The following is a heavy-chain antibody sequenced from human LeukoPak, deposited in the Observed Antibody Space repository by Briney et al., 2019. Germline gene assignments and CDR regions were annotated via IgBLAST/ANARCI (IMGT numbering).Heavy chain of an antibody. V-gene: IGHV3-30-3*01. CDR1: GFTFSSYA. Sequence: QPGRSLRLSCAASGFTFSSYAMHWVRQAPGKGLEWVAVISYDGSNKYYADSVKGRFTISRDSSKNTPYLQMNSLRAEDTAVYYCARDIERISSSPGYYFDYWGQGTLVTVSS. J-gene: IGHJ4*02. D-gene: IGHD6-6*01. CDR2: ISYDGSNK. CDR3: ARDIERISSSPGYYFDY.